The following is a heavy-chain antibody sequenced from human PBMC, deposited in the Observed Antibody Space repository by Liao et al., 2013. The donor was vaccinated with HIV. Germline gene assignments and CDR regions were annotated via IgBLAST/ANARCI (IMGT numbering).Heavy chain of an antibody. D-gene: IGHD1-26*01. CDR1: GGSIRSGSYY. CDR2: INQSGST. CDR3: ARCPSGSYYKWFDP. V-gene: IGHV4-31*03. Sequence: QVQLQESGPGLVKPSQTLSLTCTVSGGSIRSGSYYWSWIRQPPGKGLEWIGDINQSGSTNYNSSLKSRVTISVDTSKSQFSLKLTSVTAADTAVYYCARCPSGSYYKWFDPWGQGTLVTVSS. J-gene: IGHJ5*02.